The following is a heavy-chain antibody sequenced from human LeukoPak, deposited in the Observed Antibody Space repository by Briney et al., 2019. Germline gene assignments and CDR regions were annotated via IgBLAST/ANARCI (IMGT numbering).Heavy chain of an antibody. V-gene: IGHV4-59*01. Sequence: SETLSLTCTVSGGSISSYSWSWIRQPPGKGLEWIGYISYSGSTNYHPSLKSRVTISVDTSKNQFSLKLSSVTAADTAVYYCARISKTAYYYDSSGYSGAFDIWGQGTAVTVSS. CDR3: ARISKTAYYYDSSGYSGAFDI. J-gene: IGHJ3*02. CDR2: ISYSGST. CDR1: GGSISSYS. D-gene: IGHD3-22*01.